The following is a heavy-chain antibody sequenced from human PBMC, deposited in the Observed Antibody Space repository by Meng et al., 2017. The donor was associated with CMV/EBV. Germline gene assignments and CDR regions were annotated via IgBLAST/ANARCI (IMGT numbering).Heavy chain of an antibody. Sequence: ASVKVSCKASGYTFTSYVISWVRRAPGQGLEWMGWISAYNGNTNYVQKLQGRVTMTTDTSTSTAYMELRSLRSDDTAVYYCARARLGVEIGAHPSYYYYGRDVWGQGTTVTVSS. D-gene: IGHD5-24*01. J-gene: IGHJ6*02. CDR3: ARARLGVEIGAHPSYYYYGRDV. V-gene: IGHV1-18*01. CDR1: GYTFTSYV. CDR2: ISAYNGNT.